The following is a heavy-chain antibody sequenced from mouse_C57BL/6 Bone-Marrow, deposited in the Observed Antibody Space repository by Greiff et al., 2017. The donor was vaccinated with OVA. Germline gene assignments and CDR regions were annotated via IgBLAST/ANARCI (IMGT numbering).Heavy chain of an antibody. J-gene: IGHJ4*01. CDR1: GYSITSDY. CDR2: ISYSGST. V-gene: IGHV3-8*01. CDR3: ARGGVFTTVVEVPYARDY. D-gene: IGHD1-1*01. Sequence: EVKLVESGPGLAKPSQTLSLTCSVTGYSITSDYWNWIRKFPGNKLEYMGYISYSGSTYSNPSLKSRLSITRDTSKNQYYLQLNSVTTEDTATYYCARGGVFTTVVEVPYARDYWGQGTSVTVSS.